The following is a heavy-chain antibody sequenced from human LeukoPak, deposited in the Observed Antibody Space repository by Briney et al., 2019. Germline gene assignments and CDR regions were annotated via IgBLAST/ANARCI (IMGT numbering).Heavy chain of an antibody. CDR3: ARDFYCSGGSCYGIDY. D-gene: IGHD2-15*01. CDR1: GFTFSSYW. Sequence: PGGSLRLPCAASGFTFSSYWMHWVRQAPGKGLVWVSRINSDGSSTSYADSVKGRFTISRDNAKNTLYLQMNSLRAEDTAVYYCARDFYCSGGSCYGIDYWGQGTLVTVSS. V-gene: IGHV3-74*01. CDR2: INSDGSST. J-gene: IGHJ4*02.